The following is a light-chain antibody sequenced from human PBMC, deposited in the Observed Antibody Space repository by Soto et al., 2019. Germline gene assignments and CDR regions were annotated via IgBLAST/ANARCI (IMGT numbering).Light chain of an antibody. CDR2: KGT. CDR1: SSDVGAYNS. Sequence: QSALAQPASVSGSPGQSITISCTGTSSDVGAYNSVSWYQQHPHRAPQVIIYKGTQRPSGVSNRFSGSTSGNAASLTISALQDEEEADYFCCSSEPESTYVFGTGTKVTV. J-gene: IGLJ1*01. V-gene: IGLV2-23*01. CDR3: CSSEPESTYV.